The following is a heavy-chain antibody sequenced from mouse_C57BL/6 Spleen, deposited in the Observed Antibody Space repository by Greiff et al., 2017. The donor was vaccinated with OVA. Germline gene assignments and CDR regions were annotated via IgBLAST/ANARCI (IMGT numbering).Heavy chain of an antibody. J-gene: IGHJ2*01. CDR1: GYTFTSYW. CDR3: ARDYYYATLGY. CDR2: IHSNSGST. Sequence: QVQLQQPGAELVKPGASVKLSCKASGYTFTSYWMHWVKQRPGQGLEWIGMIHSNSGSTNYNEKFKSKATLTVDKSSRTAYMQLSSLTSEDSAVYYCARDYYYATLGYWGQGTTLTVSS. V-gene: IGHV1-64*01. D-gene: IGHD1-1*01.